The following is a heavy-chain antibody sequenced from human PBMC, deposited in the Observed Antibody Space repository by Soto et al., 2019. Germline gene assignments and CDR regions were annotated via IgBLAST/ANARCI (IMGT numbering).Heavy chain of an antibody. CDR3: ARDFGYCSSTSCYVDAFDI. V-gene: IGHV1-18*01. CDR1: GYTFTSYG. Sequence: GASVKVSCKASGYTFTSYGISWVRQAPGQGLEWMGWISAYNGNTNYAQKLQGRVTMTTDTSTSTAYMELRSLRSDDTAVYYCARDFGYCSSTSCYVDAFDIWGQGTMVTVS. D-gene: IGHD2-2*03. J-gene: IGHJ3*02. CDR2: ISAYNGNT.